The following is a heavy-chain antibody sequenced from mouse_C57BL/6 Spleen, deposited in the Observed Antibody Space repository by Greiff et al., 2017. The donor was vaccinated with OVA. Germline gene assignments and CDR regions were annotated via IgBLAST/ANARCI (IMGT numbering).Heavy chain of an antibody. D-gene: IGHD2-5*01. CDR2: ISSGSSTI. CDR1: GFTFSDYG. CDR3: ARPRYSNLYYFDY. J-gene: IGHJ2*01. V-gene: IGHV5-17*01. Sequence: EVQVVESGGGLVKPGGSLKLSCAASGFTFSDYGMHWVRQAPEKGLEWVAYISSGSSTIYYADTVKGRFTISRDNAKNTLFLQMTSLRSEDTAMYYCARPRYSNLYYFDYWGQGTTLTVSS.